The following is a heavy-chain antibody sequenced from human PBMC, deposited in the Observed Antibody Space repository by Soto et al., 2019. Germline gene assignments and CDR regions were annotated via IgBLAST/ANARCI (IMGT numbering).Heavy chain of an antibody. CDR2: IHNSGST. CDR3: ARAHYGDYGYGMDV. CDR1: GGSVNIGTYY. D-gene: IGHD4-17*01. Sequence: PSETLSLTCTVPGGSVNIGTYYWSWIRQPPGKGLEWIGFIHNSGSTNYNPSLKSRVTMSVDTSKNQFSLNLNSVTAADTAVYYCARAHYGDYGYGMDVWGQGTTVTVSS. J-gene: IGHJ6*02. V-gene: IGHV4-61*01.